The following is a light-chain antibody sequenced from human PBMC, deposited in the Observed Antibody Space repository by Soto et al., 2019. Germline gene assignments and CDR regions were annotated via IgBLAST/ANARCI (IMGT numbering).Light chain of an antibody. CDR3: QQHGTT. Sequence: EIVMTQSPATLSVSPGERATLSCRASQSVSSSVAWYQQKPGQAPRLLIYDSSSRATGVPARFSGSGSGTDFTLTISRLEPEDSAVYYCQQHGTTFGQGTKVDIK. V-gene: IGKV3-15*01. J-gene: IGKJ1*01. CDR2: DSS. CDR1: QSVSSS.